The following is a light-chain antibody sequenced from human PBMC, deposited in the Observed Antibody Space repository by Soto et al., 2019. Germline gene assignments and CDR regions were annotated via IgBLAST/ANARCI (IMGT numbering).Light chain of an antibody. CDR2: WAS. CDR3: QQYGDSPVT. Sequence: DIVMTQSPDSLAVSLGERATINCKSSQSVLSNSNNKNSIAWYQQKPGQPPRLLIYWASSRAPGIPDRFSGSGSGTDFTLTISRLEPEDFAVYYCQQYGDSPVTFGQGTKVDI. V-gene: IGKV4-1*01. CDR1: QSVLSNSNNKNS. J-gene: IGKJ1*01.